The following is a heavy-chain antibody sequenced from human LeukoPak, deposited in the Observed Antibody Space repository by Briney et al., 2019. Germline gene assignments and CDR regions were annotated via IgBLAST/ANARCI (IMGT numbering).Heavy chain of an antibody. CDR3: AKDGNSYGSFYYFDY. D-gene: IGHD5-18*01. CDR1: GFTFSSYS. CDR2: ISSSSSTI. Sequence: VGSLRLSCAASGFTFSSYSMNWVRQAPGKGLEWVSYISSSSSTIYYADSVKGRFTISRDNAKNSLYLQMNSLRAEDTAVYYCAKDGNSYGSFYYFDYWGQGTLVTVSP. J-gene: IGHJ4*02. V-gene: IGHV3-48*04.